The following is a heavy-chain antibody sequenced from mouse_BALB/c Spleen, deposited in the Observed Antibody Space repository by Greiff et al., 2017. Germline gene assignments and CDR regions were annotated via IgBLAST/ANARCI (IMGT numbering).Heavy chain of an antibody. D-gene: IGHD3-1*01. V-gene: IGHV1-14*01. CDR3: ARGGQLGLRYAMDY. J-gene: IGHJ4*01. CDR1: GYTFTSYV. Sequence: EVQRVESGPELVKPGASVKMSCKASGYTFTSYVMHWVKQKPGQGLEWIGYINPYNDGTKYNEKFKGKATLTSDKSSSTAYMELSSLTSEDSAVYYCARGGQLGLRYAMDYWGQGTSVTVSS. CDR2: INPYNDGT.